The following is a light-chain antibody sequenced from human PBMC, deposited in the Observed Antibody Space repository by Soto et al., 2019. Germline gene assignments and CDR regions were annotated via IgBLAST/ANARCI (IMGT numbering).Light chain of an antibody. CDR3: QQYVSWT. J-gene: IGKJ1*01. CDR1: QTISSNY. V-gene: IGKV3-20*01. Sequence: EIVLTQSPGTLSVSPGERATISCRASQTISSNYLAWYQQKPGQAPSLLIYGTSSRATGIPDRFSGSGSGTDFTLTISRVEPEDSAIYYCQQYVSWTFGQGTKVEIK. CDR2: GTS.